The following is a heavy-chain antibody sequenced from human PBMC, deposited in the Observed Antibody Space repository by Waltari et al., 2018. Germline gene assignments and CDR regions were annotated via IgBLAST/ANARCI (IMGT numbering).Heavy chain of an antibody. J-gene: IGHJ4*02. CDR1: GGPISIHHW. CDR2: IYHTGST. CDR3: ASRAVAGNNFDY. D-gene: IGHD6-19*01. V-gene: IGHV4-4*02. Sequence: QVQLQESGPGLVKPLGTLSLTSAVSGGPISIHHWWSWVRQAPGKGLDWIGEIYHTGSTNYTPALKSRVTISVDKSRNHFSLNLTSVTVADTALYYCASRAVAGNNFDYWGQGRLVTVSS.